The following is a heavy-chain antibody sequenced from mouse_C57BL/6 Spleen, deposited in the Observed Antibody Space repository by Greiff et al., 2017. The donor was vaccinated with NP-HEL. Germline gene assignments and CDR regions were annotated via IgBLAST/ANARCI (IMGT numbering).Heavy chain of an antibody. CDR3: ARGDSSGYKVDY. V-gene: IGHV1-4*01. CDR2: INPSSGYT. CDR1: GYTFTSYT. Sequence: QVQLQQSGAELARPGASVKMSCKASGYTFTSYTMHWVKQRPGQGLEWIGYINPSSGYTKYNQKFKDKATLTADKSSSTAYMQLSSLTSEDSAVYYCARGDSSGYKVDYWGQGTTLTVSS. D-gene: IGHD3-2*02. J-gene: IGHJ2*01.